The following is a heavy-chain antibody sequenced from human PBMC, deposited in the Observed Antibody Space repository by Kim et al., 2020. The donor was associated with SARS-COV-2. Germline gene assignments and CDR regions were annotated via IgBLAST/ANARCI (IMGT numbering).Heavy chain of an antibody. V-gene: IGHV1-46*01. J-gene: IGHJ4*02. D-gene: IGHD2-8*02. CDR3: ARDFDLSGGGVGVGY. Sequence: AQKFQGRLTMTRDTSTSTVYMELTSLRSEDTASYYCARDFDLSGGGVGVGYWGQGTLVTVSS.